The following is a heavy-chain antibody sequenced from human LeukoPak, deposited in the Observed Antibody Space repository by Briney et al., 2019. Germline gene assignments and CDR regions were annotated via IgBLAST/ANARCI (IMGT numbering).Heavy chain of an antibody. CDR3: ASSSGWFDY. CDR2: ISSSSSYI. D-gene: IGHD6-19*01. J-gene: IGHJ4*02. Sequence: GGSLRLSCAVSGFTFSDYYMSWIRQAPGKGLEWVSSISSSSSYIYYADSVKGRFTISRDNAKNSLYLQMNSLRAEDTAVYYCASSSGWFDYWGQGTLVTVSS. CDR1: GFTFSDYY. V-gene: IGHV3-11*06.